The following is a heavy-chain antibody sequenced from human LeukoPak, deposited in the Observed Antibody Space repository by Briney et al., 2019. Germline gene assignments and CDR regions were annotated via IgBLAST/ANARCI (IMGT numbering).Heavy chain of an antibody. CDR2: IWYDGSNK. Sequence: GGSLRLSCAASGFTFSSYVMHWVRQAPGKGLEWVAVIWYDGSNKYYADSVKGRFTISRDNSKNTLYLQMNSLRAEDTAVYYCARDGDGMTTVTSGFDYWGQGTLVTVSS. CDR3: ARDGDGMTTVTSGFDY. V-gene: IGHV3-33*08. J-gene: IGHJ4*02. D-gene: IGHD4-17*01. CDR1: GFTFSSYV.